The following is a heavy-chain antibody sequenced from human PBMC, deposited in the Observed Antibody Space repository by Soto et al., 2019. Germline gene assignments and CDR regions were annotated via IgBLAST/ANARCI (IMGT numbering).Heavy chain of an antibody. CDR1: GFTFSSYS. J-gene: IGHJ3*02. Sequence: GGSLRLSCAASGFTFSSYSMNWVRQAPGKGLEWVSYISSSSSTIYYADYVKGRFTISRDNAKNSLYLQMNSLRDEDTAVYYCARARYYYDSSGYYDAFDIWGQGTMVTVSS. CDR3: ARARYYYDSSGYYDAFDI. V-gene: IGHV3-48*02. D-gene: IGHD3-22*01. CDR2: ISSSSSTI.